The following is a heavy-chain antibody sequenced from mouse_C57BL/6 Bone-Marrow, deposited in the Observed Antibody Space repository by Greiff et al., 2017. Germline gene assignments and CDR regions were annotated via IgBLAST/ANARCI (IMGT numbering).Heavy chain of an antibody. CDR3: TPLYYYGSSYDY. J-gene: IGHJ2*01. V-gene: IGHV1-69*01. Sequence: QVQLQQSGAELVMPGASVKLSCKASGYTFTSYWMHWVKQRPGQGLEWIGEIDPSDSYTNYNQKFKGKSTLTVDKSSSTAYMQLSSLTSEDSAVYYCTPLYYYGSSYDYWGQGTTLTVSS. D-gene: IGHD1-1*01. CDR1: GYTFTSYW. CDR2: IDPSDSYT.